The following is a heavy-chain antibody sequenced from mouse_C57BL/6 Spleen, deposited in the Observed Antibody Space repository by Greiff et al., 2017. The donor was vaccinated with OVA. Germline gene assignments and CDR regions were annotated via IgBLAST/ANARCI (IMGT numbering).Heavy chain of an antibody. J-gene: IGHJ3*01. CDR1: GFNIKDDY. Sequence: EVHLVESGAELVRPGASVKLSCTASGFNIKDDYMHWVKQRPEQGLEWIGWIDPENGDTEYASKFQGKATITADTSSNTAYLQLSSLTSEDTAVYYCTTEDYYGSSYKAWFAYWGQGTLVTVSA. D-gene: IGHD1-1*01. V-gene: IGHV14-4*01. CDR3: TTEDYYGSSYKAWFAY. CDR2: IDPENGDT.